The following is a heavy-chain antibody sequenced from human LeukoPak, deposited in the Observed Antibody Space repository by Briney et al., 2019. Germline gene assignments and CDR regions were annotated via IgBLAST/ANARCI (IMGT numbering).Heavy chain of an antibody. V-gene: IGHV4-59*01. Sequence: SETLSLTCTVSGGSIDSYYWSWIRQPPGKGLEGIGYIYYTESTDDHPSLNSRITISLDTYKNQFSLKLTSVPAADTAVYYCARVYPSAEYYFDYWGQGNLVSVSS. CDR2: IYYTEST. CDR3: ARVYPSAEYYFDY. J-gene: IGHJ4*02. D-gene: IGHD5/OR15-5a*01. CDR1: GGSIDSYY.